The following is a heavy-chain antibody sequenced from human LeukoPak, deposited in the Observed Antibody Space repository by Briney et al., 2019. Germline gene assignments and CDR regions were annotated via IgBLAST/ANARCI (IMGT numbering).Heavy chain of an antibody. J-gene: IGHJ6*04. Sequence: GGSLRLSCAASVFTFSSYGMHWVRQAPGKGLEWGAVISYDGSNKYYADSVKGRFTISRDNSKNTLYLQMNSLRAEDTAVYYCAKVGSFGGYYGMDVWGKGTTVTVSS. CDR1: VFTFSSYG. CDR2: ISYDGSNK. V-gene: IGHV3-30*18. D-gene: IGHD2/OR15-2a*01. CDR3: AKVGSFGGYYGMDV.